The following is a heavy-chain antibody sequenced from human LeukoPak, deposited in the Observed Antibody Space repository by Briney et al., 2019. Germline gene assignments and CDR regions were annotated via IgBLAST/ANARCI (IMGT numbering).Heavy chain of an antibody. CDR2: IYTSGST. J-gene: IGHJ6*03. CDR1: GGSISSSY. CDR3: ARQIAAPGNYYYYMDV. D-gene: IGHD6-13*01. V-gene: IGHV4-4*09. Sequence: SETLSLTCIVSGGSISSSYWTWIRQPPGKGLEWIGYIYTSGSTDYNPSLKSRVTISVDTSKNQFSLKLTSVTAADTAMYYCARQIAAPGNYYYYMDVWGKGTTVTVSS.